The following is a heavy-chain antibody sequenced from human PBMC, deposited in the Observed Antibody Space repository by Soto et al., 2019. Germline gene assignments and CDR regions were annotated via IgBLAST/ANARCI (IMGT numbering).Heavy chain of an antibody. Sequence: ASVKVSCKATGSTFTSSAVQWVRQARGQRLEWIGWIVLGTGSTNYAQKFQERVTITRDMATGTAHMELSSLISEDTAVYYCAADKTDCDFDYWGQGTLVTVSS. CDR3: AADKTDCDFDY. CDR2: IVLGTGST. D-gene: IGHD2-21*02. CDR1: GSTFTSSA. J-gene: IGHJ4*02. V-gene: IGHV1-58*01.